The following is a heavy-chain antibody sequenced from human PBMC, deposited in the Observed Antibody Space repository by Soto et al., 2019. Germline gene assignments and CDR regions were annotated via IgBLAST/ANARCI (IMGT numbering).Heavy chain of an antibody. Sequence: SETLSLTCTVSGGSISSYYWSWFRQPPGKGLEWIAYVYYTGSANYNPSLKSRVTISVGTSKNQFSLKLSSVTAADSAVYFCARHSNNYRKSLDDWGQGALVTGSS. CDR1: GGSISSYY. D-gene: IGHD3-10*01. J-gene: IGHJ4*01. CDR3: ARHSNNYRKSLDD. CDR2: VYYTGSA. V-gene: IGHV4-59*08.